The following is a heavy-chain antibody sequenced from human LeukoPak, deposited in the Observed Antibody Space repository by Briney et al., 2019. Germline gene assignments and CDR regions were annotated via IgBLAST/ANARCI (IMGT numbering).Heavy chain of an antibody. Sequence: PGGSLRLSCAASGFTFSRYWMHWVRQAPGKGLVWVSRINSDGSTTGYADSVKGRFTVSSDNTKSTLYLQMNSLRAEDTAVYYCASLAVAPAIGGDYWGQGTLVTVSS. CDR1: GFTFSRYW. CDR2: INSDGSTT. D-gene: IGHD6-19*01. J-gene: IGHJ4*02. CDR3: ASLAVAPAIGGDY. V-gene: IGHV3-74*01.